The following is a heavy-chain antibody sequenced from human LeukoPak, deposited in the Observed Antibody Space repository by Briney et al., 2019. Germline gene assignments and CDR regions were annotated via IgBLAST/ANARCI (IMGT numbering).Heavy chain of an antibody. J-gene: IGHJ3*02. CDR3: ARGLYYDFWSGYSRAFDI. V-gene: IGHV1-2*02. CDR2: INPNSGGT. CDR1: GYTFTGYY. D-gene: IGHD3-3*01. Sequence: GASVKVSCKASGYTFTGYYMHWVRQAPGQGLEWMGWINPNSGGTNYAQKFQGRVTMTRDTSISTAYMELSRLRSDDTAVYYCARGLYYDFWSGYSRAFDIWGQGTMVTVSS.